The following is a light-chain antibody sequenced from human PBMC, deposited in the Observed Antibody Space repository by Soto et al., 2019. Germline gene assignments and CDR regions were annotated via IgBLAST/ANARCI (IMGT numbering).Light chain of an antibody. CDR2: DAS. J-gene: IGKJ4*01. V-gene: IGKV3-11*01. CDR1: QSVSRN. Sequence: ETVLTQSPATLSLSPGEGATLSCRASQSVSRNLAWYQQKPGQAPRLLIYDASNRATGIPARFSGSGSGTDFTLTISSLEPEDFAVYFCHRSNWPLTFGGGTKVDIK. CDR3: HRSNWPLT.